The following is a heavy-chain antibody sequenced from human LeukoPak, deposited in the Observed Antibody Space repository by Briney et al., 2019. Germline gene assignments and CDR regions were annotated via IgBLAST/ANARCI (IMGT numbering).Heavy chain of an antibody. V-gene: IGHV1-8*01. CDR2: MNPNSGNT. Sequence: ASVKVSCKASGYTFTSHDINWVRQATGQGLEWMGWMNPNSGNTGYAQKFQGRVTMTRNTSISTAYMELSSLRSEDTAVYYCARGDYDFWSGYYSGSPWFDPWGQGTLVTVSS. D-gene: IGHD3-3*01. J-gene: IGHJ5*02. CDR1: GYTFTSHD. CDR3: ARGDYDFWSGYYSGSPWFDP.